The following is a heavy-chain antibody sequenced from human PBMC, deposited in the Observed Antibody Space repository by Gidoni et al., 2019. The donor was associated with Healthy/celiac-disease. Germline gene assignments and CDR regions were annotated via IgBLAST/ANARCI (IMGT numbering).Heavy chain of an antibody. CDR3: ARVHRIVGATKAGNFDY. V-gene: IGHV3-48*01. CDR2: LRSSSSTI. CDR1: GCTCRSDS. D-gene: IGHD1-26*01. J-gene: IGHJ4*02. Sequence: EGQLGESGGGLVQPGGSMGLACAASGCTCRSDSRTWVRQAPGKGLEWVSYLRSSSSTISYADSVKGRFTISRDNAKNSLSLQMNSLRAEDTAVYYCARVHRIVGATKAGNFDYWGQGTLVTVSS.